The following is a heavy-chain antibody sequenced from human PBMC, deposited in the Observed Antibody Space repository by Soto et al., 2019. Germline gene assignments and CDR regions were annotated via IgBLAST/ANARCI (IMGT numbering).Heavy chain of an antibody. D-gene: IGHD5-18*01. CDR2: IYYSAST. V-gene: IGHV4-30-4*01. Sequence: SETLSLTCTVAGGSISSGDYHWTWIRQFPGKGLEWIGAIYYSASTYYNPSLVSRLTISVDTSKNKFSLKLTSVTAADTAVYYCASLDTGGFDYWGQGTLVTVSS. CDR1: GGSISSGDYH. CDR3: ASLDTGGFDY. J-gene: IGHJ4*02.